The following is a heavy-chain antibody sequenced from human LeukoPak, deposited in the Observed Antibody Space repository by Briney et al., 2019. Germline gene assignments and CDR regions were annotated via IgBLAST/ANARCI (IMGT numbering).Heavy chain of an antibody. CDR2: ISGSGGST. Sequence: PGGSLRLSCAASGFTFSSYAMSWVRQAPGKGLEWVSAISGSGGSTYYADSVKGRFTISRDNSKNTLYLQMNSLRAEDTAVYYCAKMEILTGYYKSESRGDDCWGQGTLVTVSS. J-gene: IGHJ4*02. D-gene: IGHD3-9*01. CDR1: GFTFSSYA. CDR3: AKMEILTGYYKSESRGDDC. V-gene: IGHV3-23*01.